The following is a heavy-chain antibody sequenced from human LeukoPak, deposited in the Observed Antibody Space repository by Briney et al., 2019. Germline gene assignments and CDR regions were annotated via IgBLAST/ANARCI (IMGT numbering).Heavy chain of an antibody. V-gene: IGHV4-34*01. CDR3: ARGGSGSSWYRNYWYFDL. CDR2: INHSGST. D-gene: IGHD6-13*01. Sequence: SETLSLTCAVYGGSFSGYYWSWIRQPPGKGLEWIGEINHSGSTNYNPSLKSRVTISVDTSKNQFSLKLSSVTAADTAVYHCARGGSGSSWYRNYWYFDLWGRGTLVTVSS. J-gene: IGHJ2*01. CDR1: GGSFSGYY.